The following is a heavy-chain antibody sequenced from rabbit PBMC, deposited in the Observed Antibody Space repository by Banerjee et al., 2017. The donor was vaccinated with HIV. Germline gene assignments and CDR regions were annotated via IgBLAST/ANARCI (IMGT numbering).Heavy chain of an antibody. Sequence: QSLEESGGDLVKPGASLTLTCTASGFSFSSSYWICWVRQAPGKGLEWIGCINTGGGGRPYYPTWVNGRFTISKTSSTTVTLQLTSLTAADTATYFCARDSPYYTYGYLSYAYSLNLWGQGTLVTVS. D-gene: IGHD6-1*01. CDR1: GFSFSSSYW. CDR2: INTGGGGRP. V-gene: IGHV1S40*01. J-gene: IGHJ4*01. CDR3: ARDSPYYTYGYLSYAYSLNL.